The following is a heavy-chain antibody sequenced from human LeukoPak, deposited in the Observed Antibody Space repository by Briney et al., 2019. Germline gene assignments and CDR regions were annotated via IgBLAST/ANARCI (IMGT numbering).Heavy chain of an antibody. CDR1: GFTFSNYA. CDR2: IFGYGGST. CDR3: AKMARYNSRFDY. V-gene: IGHV3-23*01. J-gene: IGHJ4*02. Sequence: PGGSLTLSCTASGFTFSNYAMGWVRQAPGKGLEWVSTIFGYGGSTYYADSVEGRFTISRDNSKNTLYLQLNSLTVEDTATYYCAKMARYNSRFDYWGQGTLVTVAS. D-gene: IGHD6-13*01.